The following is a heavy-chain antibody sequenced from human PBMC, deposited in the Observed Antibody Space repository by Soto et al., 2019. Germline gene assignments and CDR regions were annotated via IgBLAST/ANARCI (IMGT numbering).Heavy chain of an antibody. V-gene: IGHV4-30-4*01. CDR3: ARDLWVEPELCYYGMDV. J-gene: IGHJ6*01. Sequence: PSETLSLTCTVSGGSISSGDYYWSWILHTPGKGLEWIGHIFYSGTTYYNPSLKSRLTISVDKSKNHCSLRLTSVTAADTAVYYCARDLWVEPELCYYGMDVWGQGTTVTVSS. D-gene: IGHD1-26*01. CDR1: GGSISSGDYY. CDR2: IFYSGTT.